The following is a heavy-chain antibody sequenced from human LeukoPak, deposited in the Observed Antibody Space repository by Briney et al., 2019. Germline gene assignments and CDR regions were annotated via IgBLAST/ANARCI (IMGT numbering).Heavy chain of an antibody. CDR1: GFIFSSYG. D-gene: IGHD2-15*01. J-gene: IGHJ6*03. Sequence: GGSLRLSCAASGFIFSSYGMHWVRQAPGKGLQWVAFIRYDGSNKYYADSVKGRFTISRDNSKNTLYLQMNSLRAEDTAVYYCAREWAAYYYYYMDVWGKGTTVTVSS. CDR2: IRYDGSNK. CDR3: AREWAAYYYYYMDV. V-gene: IGHV3-30*02.